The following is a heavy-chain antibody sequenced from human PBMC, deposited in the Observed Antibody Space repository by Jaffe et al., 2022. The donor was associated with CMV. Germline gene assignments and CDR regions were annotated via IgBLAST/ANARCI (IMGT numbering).Heavy chain of an antibody. J-gene: IGHJ6*02. CDR2: IYYSGST. CDR3: ARVPVLQYYYDSSGKESGDYYYYYGMDV. D-gene: IGHD3-22*01. Sequence: QVQLQESGPGLVKPSETLSLTCTVSGGSVSSGSYYWSWIRQPPGKGLEWIGYIYYSGSTNYNPSLKSRVTISVDTSKNQFSLKLSSVTAADTAVYYCARVPVLQYYYDSSGKESGDYYYYYGMDVWGQGTTVTVSS. CDR1: GGSVSSGSYY. V-gene: IGHV4-61*01.